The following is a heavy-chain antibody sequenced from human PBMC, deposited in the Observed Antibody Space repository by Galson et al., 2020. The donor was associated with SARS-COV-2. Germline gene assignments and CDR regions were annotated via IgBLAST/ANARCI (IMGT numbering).Heavy chain of an antibody. Sequence: GESLKISCAASGFTFSDYYMSWIRQAPGKGLEWLSYITSYSSIIYYADSVKGRFTISRDNAKNSLYLEMSGLRDEDTAIYYCARETAYYYDSSGYLDYWGQGTLVTVSS. D-gene: IGHD3-22*01. CDR1: GFTFSDYY. J-gene: IGHJ4*02. CDR3: ARETAYYYDSSGYLDY. V-gene: IGHV3-11*04. CDR2: ITSYSSII.